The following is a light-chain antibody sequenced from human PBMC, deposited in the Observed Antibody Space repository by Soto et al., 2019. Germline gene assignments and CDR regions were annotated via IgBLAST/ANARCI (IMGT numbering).Light chain of an antibody. J-gene: IGKJ5*01. Sequence: EIVLTQAPGTLSLSLGGTATLSCRASQSVTTYLAWYQQKPGQAPRLLIYDASDRATGIPARFSVSGSGTDFTLTIGVLEPEVFAVYYRQQRRTWPPAISFGQGTRLEIK. CDR2: DAS. CDR3: QQRRTWPPAIS. CDR1: QSVTTY. V-gene: IGKV3-11*01.